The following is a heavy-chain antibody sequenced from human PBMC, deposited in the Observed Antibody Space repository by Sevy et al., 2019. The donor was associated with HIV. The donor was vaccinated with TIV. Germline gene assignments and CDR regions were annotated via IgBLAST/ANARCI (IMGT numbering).Heavy chain of an antibody. V-gene: IGHV3-30*18. D-gene: IGHD6-19*01. J-gene: IGHJ6*02. CDR2: TSYNEGGE. CDR1: GFTFSNYG. CDR3: AKDTGSSGYDHYGLDV. Sequence: LSLTCVASGFTFSNYGTHWVRQAPGKGLEWVAITSYNEGGENYADSVKGRFTISRDNSKNTVYLQMYRLTTEDTGVYYCAKDTGSSGYDHYGLDVWGQGTTVTVSS.